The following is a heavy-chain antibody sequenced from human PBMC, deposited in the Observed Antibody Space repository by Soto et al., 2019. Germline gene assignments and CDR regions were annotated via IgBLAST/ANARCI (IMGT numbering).Heavy chain of an antibody. Sequence: GGSLRLSCAASGFTFSSYAMSWVRQAPGKGLEWVSAISGSGGSTYYADSVKGRFTISRDNSKNTLYLQMNSLRAEDTAGYYCAKEMFAAAYAATSPFDLWGQGTLVTVSS. CDR1: GFTFSSYA. CDR3: AKEMFAAAYAATSPFDL. V-gene: IGHV3-23*01. CDR2: ISGSGGST. J-gene: IGHJ4*02. D-gene: IGHD2-2*01.